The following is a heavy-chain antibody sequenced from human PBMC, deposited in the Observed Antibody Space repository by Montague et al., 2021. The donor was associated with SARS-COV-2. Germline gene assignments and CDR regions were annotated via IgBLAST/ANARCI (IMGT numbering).Heavy chain of an antibody. D-gene: IGHD1-26*01. J-gene: IGHJ6*02. Sequence: SLRPSCAASGFTVSSNYMSWVRQAPGKGLEWVSVIYSGGSTYYADSVKGRFTISRDNSKNTLYLQMNSLRAEDTAVYYCARDRRIVGALYYYYGMNVWGQGTTVTVSS. CDR2: IYSGGST. CDR1: GFTVSSNY. CDR3: ARDRRIVGALYYYYGMNV. V-gene: IGHV3-53*01.